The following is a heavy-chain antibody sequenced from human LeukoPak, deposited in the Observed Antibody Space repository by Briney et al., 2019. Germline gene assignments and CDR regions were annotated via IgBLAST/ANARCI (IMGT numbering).Heavy chain of an antibody. Sequence: GGSLRLSCAASGFTFSSYWMSWVRQAPGKGLEWVGRIKSKTDGGTTDYAAPVKGRFTISRDDSKNTLYLQMNSLKTEDTAVYYCTTTEVDILTGYVDYWGQGTLVTVSS. D-gene: IGHD3-9*01. J-gene: IGHJ4*02. V-gene: IGHV3-15*01. CDR1: GFTFSSYW. CDR3: TTTEVDILTGYVDY. CDR2: IKSKTDGGTT.